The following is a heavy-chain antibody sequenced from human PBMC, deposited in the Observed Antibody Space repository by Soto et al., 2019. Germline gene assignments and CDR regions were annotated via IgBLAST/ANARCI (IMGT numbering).Heavy chain of an antibody. J-gene: IGHJ6*02. Sequence: GGSLRLSCAASGFTFSSYAMSWVRQAPGKGLEWVSAISGSGGSTYYADSVKGRFTISRDNSKNTLYLQMNSLRAEDTAVYYCARSYSSSSGIYYYYYGMDVWGQGTTVTVSS. D-gene: IGHD6-6*01. CDR1: GFTFSSYA. CDR2: ISGSGGST. V-gene: IGHV3-23*01. CDR3: ARSYSSSSGIYYYYYGMDV.